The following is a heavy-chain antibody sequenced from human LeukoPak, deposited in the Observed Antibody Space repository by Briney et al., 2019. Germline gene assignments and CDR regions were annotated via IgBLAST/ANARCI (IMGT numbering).Heavy chain of an antibody. J-gene: IGHJ4*02. CDR3: ARDGSPYYYDSSGYPSVIFDY. CDR2: IYYSGST. V-gene: IGHV4-59*01. D-gene: IGHD3-22*01. Sequence: ASETLSLTCTVSGGSISSYYWSWIRQPPGKGLEWIGYIYYSGSTNYNTSLKSRVTISVDTSKNQFSLKLSSVTAADTAVYYCARDGSPYYYDSSGYPSVIFDYWGQGTLVTVSS. CDR1: GGSISSYY.